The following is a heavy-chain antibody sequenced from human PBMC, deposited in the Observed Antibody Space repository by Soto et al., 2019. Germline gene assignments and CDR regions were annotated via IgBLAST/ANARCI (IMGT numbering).Heavy chain of an antibody. CDR2: INHSGST. CDR1: GGSFSGYY. D-gene: IGHD3-10*01. V-gene: IGHV4-34*01. Sequence: PSETLSLTCAVYGGSFSGYYWSGIRQPPGKGLEWIGEINHSGSTNYNPSLKSRVTISVDTSKNQFSLKLSSVTAADTAVYYCASLGNKAFGLDYYYHIYFSAKRTTVTVS. CDR3: ASLGNKAFGLDYYYHIYF. J-gene: IGHJ6*03.